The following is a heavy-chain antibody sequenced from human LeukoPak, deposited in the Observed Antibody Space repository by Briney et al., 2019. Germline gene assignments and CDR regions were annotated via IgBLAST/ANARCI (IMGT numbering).Heavy chain of an antibody. Sequence: SETLSLTCTVSGGSISSYYWSWIRQPPGKGLEWIGYIYTSGSTNYNPSLKSRVTISVDTSKNQFSLKLRSVTAADTAVYYCARGHSSSWYYSNYYYYYMDVWGKGTTVTVSS. CDR2: IYTSGST. J-gene: IGHJ6*03. CDR1: GGSISSYY. D-gene: IGHD6-13*01. CDR3: ARGHSSSWYYSNYYYYYMDV. V-gene: IGHV4-4*09.